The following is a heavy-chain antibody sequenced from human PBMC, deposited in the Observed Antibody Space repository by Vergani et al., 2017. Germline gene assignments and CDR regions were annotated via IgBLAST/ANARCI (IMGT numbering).Heavy chain of an antibody. CDR1: GYSFTNYW. J-gene: IGHJ5*02. CDR2: IYPGDSDT. Sequence: EVQLVQSGAEVKKPGESLKISCKGSGYSFTNYWIGWVRQMPGKGLEWMGIIYPGDSDTRYSPSFQGQVTISADRSISTAYLPWSSLKASDTAMYYCARLRSEGATEGWFDPWGQGTLVTVSS. V-gene: IGHV5-51*01. CDR3: ARLRSEGATEGWFDP. D-gene: IGHD1-26*01.